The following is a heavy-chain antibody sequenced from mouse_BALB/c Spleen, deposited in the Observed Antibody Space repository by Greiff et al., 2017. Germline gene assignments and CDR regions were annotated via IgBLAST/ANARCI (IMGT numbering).Heavy chain of an antibody. CDR3: ARRERPYAMDY. V-gene: IGHV5-12-1*01. J-gene: IGHJ4*01. CDR1: GFAFSSYD. Sequence: EVKLVESGGGLVKPGGSLKLSCAASGFAFSSYDMSWVRQTPEKRLEWVAYISSGGGSTYYPDTVKGRFTISRDNAKNTLYLQLSSLTSEDTAMYYCARRERPYAMDYWGQGTSVTVSS. CDR2: ISSGGGST.